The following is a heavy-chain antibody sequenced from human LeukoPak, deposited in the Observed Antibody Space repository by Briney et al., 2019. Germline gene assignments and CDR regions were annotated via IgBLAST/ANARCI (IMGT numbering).Heavy chain of an antibody. J-gene: IGHJ4*02. Sequence: SETLSLTCSVSRGSISSYYWGWIRQPPGKGLEWIGYVYDSGSTRSTNYNPSLNSRVTISVDTSKNQFSLKLNSVTAADTAVYYCASSPLISSGWLGHDYWGQGILVTVSS. V-gene: IGHV4-59*01. CDR3: ASSPLISSGWLGHDY. D-gene: IGHD6-19*01. CDR1: RGSISSYY. CDR2: VYDSGSTRST.